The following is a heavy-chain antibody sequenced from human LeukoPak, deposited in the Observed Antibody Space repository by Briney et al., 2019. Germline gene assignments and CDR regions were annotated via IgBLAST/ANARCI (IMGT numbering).Heavy chain of an antibody. CDR2: IYTSGST. J-gene: IGHJ5*02. CDR1: GGSISSGSYY. CDR3: ARKERFSYNWFDP. Sequence: SETLSLTCTVSGGSISSGSYYWSWIRQPAGKGLEWIGRIYTSGSTDYNPSLKSRVTISLDTSKNQCSLKLSSVTAADTAVYYCARKERFSYNWFDPWGQGTLVTVSS. D-gene: IGHD3-3*01. V-gene: IGHV4-61*02.